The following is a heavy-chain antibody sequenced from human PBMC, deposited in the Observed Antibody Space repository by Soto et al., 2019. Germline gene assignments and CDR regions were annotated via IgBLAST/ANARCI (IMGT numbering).Heavy chain of an antibody. CDR1: GYSFNNYW. Sequence: PGESLKISCKGSGYSFNNYWIAWVRQIPCKGLEWMGIIYPGDSNTRYSPSFQGQVIISADKSITTAYLQWSSLKASDTAMYYCARHQDVLLWFGELAYGMDVWGQGTTVTVSS. V-gene: IGHV5-51*01. CDR2: IYPGDSNT. D-gene: IGHD3-10*01. CDR3: ARHQDVLLWFGELAYGMDV. J-gene: IGHJ6*02.